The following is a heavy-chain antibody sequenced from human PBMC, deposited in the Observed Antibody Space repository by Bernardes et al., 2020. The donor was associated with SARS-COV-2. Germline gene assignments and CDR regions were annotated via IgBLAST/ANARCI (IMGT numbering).Heavy chain of an antibody. J-gene: IGHJ6*02. CDR2: IYYSGIT. CDR1: GGSISSSSYY. CDR3: ARQGYSSSSIHYYGMDV. Sequence: SETLSLTCTVSGGSISSSSYYWGWIRQPPGKGLEWIGSIYYSGITHYNPSLKSRVTISVDTSKNQFSLKLSSVTAADTAVYYCARQGYSSSSIHYYGMDVWGQGTTVTVSS. D-gene: IGHD6-6*01. V-gene: IGHV4-39*01.